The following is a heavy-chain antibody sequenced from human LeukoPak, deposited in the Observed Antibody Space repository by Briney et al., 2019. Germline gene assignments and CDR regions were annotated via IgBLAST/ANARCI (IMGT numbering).Heavy chain of an antibody. CDR3: ARDFDSGSYSAYFDY. Sequence: GGSLRLSCAASGFSFSSFEMNWVRQAPGKGLEWVSYISSSGSTIYYADSVKGRFTISRDNAKNSLYLQMNSLRAEDTAVYYCARDFDSGSYSAYFDYWGQGTLVTVSS. D-gene: IGHD1-26*01. CDR1: GFSFSSFE. V-gene: IGHV3-48*03. CDR2: ISSSGSTI. J-gene: IGHJ4*02.